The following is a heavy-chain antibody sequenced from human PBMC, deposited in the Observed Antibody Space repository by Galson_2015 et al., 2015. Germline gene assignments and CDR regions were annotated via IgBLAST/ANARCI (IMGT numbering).Heavy chain of an antibody. CDR3: ARDIRRFWSGYGWFDP. D-gene: IGHD3-3*01. CDR2: ISYDGSNK. Sequence: SLRLSCAASGFTFSSYAMHWVRQAPGKGLEWVAVISYDGSNKYYADSVKGRFTISRDNSKNTLYLQMNSLRAEDTAVYYCARDIRRFWSGYGWFDPWGQGTLVTVSS. V-gene: IGHV3-30-3*01. CDR1: GFTFSSYA. J-gene: IGHJ5*02.